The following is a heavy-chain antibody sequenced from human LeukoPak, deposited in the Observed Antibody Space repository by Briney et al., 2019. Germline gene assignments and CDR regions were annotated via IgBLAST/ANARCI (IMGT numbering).Heavy chain of an antibody. V-gene: IGHV4-61*02. D-gene: IGHD3-9*01. CDR2: IYTSGST. CDR1: GGSISSGSYY. CDR3: ASGLRYFDLYY. J-gene: IGHJ4*02. Sequence: SETLSLTCTVSGGSISSGSYYWSWIRQPAGKGLEWIGRIYTSGSTNYNPSLKSRVTISVDTSKNQFSLKLSSVTAADTAVYYCASGLRYFDLYYWGQGTLVTGSS.